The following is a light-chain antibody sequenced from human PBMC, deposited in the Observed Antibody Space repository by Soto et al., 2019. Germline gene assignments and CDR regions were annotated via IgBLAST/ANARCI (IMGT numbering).Light chain of an antibody. CDR1: SSNIGMNS. Sequence: QSVLTQSPSASGTPGQRVTISCSGKSSNIGMNSVNWYQQVPGAASKLLIYSNDQRPSGVPHRISGSRSGTSASLAISELQSEDEADYYCAAWDDTLGGHVAFGGGTKVTVL. V-gene: IGLV1-44*01. J-gene: IGLJ2*01. CDR3: AAWDDTLGGHVA. CDR2: SND.